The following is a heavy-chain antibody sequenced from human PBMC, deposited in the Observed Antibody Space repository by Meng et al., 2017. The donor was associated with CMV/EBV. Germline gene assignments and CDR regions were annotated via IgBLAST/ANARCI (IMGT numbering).Heavy chain of an antibody. J-gene: IGHJ4*02. Sequence: GESLKISCAASGFTFSSYAMHWVRQAPGKGLEWVSVIYSGGSSTYYADSVKGRFTISRDNSKNTLYLQMNSLRAEDTAVYYCARTPRSSWYVDWGQGTLVTVSS. D-gene: IGHD6-13*01. CDR3: ARTPRSSWYVD. CDR2: IYSGGSST. V-gene: IGHV3-23*03. CDR1: GFTFSSYA.